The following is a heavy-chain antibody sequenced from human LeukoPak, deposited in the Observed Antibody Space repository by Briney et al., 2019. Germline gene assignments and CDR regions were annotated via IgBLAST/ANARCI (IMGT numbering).Heavy chain of an antibody. CDR2: INPNSGGT. V-gene: IGHV1-2*02. CDR3: AREICGGGRCHQAFDF. D-gene: IGHD2-15*01. J-gene: IGHJ4*02. Sequence: ASVKVSCKASGYTFTGYYMHWVRQAPGQGLEWMGWINPNSGGTNYAQKFQGRVTVTRDTSMSTAYMEVSSLIYDDTAVYYCAREICGGGRCHQAFDFWGQGSLLTVSS. CDR1: GYTFTGYY.